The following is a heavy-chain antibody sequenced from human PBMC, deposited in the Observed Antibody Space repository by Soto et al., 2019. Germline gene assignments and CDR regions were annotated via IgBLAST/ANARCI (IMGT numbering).Heavy chain of an antibody. CDR1: GCNFRNYG. CDR3: SRDRGYSGSHAYIDY. Sequence: SHRLRYVASGCNFRNYGMRRVRQAQGKGLEWVAVIAYDGRNKYYADSVKGRFTISRDNSKNTLYLQMINLGTEDTALYYCSRDRGYSGSHAYIDYCGEG. CDR2: IAYDGRNK. J-gene: IGHJ4*02. D-gene: IGHD5-12*01. V-gene: IGHV3-30*05.